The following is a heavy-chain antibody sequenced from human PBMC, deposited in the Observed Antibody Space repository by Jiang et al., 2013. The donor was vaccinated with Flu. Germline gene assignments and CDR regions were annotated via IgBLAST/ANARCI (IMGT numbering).Heavy chain of an antibody. J-gene: IGHJ6*02. V-gene: IGHV4-38-2*02. CDR3: ARDPHIPYCSSTSCSSDYYYYYGMDV. CDR2: IYHSGST. Sequence: WIRQPPGKGLEWIGSIYHSGSTYYNPSLKSRVTISVDTSKNQFSLKLSSVTAADTAVYYCARDPHIPYCSSTSCSSDYYYYYGMDVWGQGTTVTVSS. D-gene: IGHD2-2*01.